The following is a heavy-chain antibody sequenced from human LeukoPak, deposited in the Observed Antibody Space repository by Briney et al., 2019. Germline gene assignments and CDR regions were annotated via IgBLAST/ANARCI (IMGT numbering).Heavy chain of an antibody. CDR3: ATKLSTDPHYFDY. J-gene: IGHJ4*02. Sequence: PSETLSLTFAVYGGSFSGYYWSWIRQLPGKGLEWIGEINHSGSTNYNPSLKSRVTISVDTSKNQFSLKLSSVTAADTAVYYCATKLSTDPHYFDYWGQGILVTVSS. CDR2: INHSGST. CDR1: GGSFSGYY. V-gene: IGHV4-34*01. D-gene: IGHD5/OR15-5a*01.